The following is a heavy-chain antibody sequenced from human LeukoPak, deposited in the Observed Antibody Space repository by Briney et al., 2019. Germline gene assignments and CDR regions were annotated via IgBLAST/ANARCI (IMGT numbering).Heavy chain of an antibody. V-gene: IGHV4-34*01. CDR3: ARGPPNCSSTSCPRFPFDY. D-gene: IGHD2-2*01. J-gene: IGHJ4*02. CDR1: GGSFSGYY. CDR2: INHSGST. Sequence: NSSETLSLTCAVYGGSFSGYYWSWIRQPPGKGLEWIGEINHSGSTNYNPSLKSRVTISVDTSKNQFSLKLSSVTAADTAVYYCARGPPNCSSTSCPRFPFDYWGQGTLVTVSS.